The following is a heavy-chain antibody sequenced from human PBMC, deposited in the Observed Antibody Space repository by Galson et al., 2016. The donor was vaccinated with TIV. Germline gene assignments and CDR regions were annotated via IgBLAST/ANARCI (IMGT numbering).Heavy chain of an antibody. J-gene: IGHJ6*02. Sequence: ETLSLTCVVSGGSISSGFYYWSWIRQPPGKGLEWIGQISHGGSANYSPSLQSRVVISMDKSKNQISLRMTSVTAADTAVYYCAREGSTVTMHYYFGVDVWGQGTTVTVSS. CDR2: ISHGGSA. CDR3: AREGSTVTMHYYFGVDV. D-gene: IGHD4-17*01. CDR1: GGSISSGFYY. V-gene: IGHV4/OR15-8*01.